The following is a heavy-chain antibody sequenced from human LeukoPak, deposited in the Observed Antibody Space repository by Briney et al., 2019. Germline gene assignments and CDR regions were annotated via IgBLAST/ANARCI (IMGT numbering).Heavy chain of an antibody. V-gene: IGHV3-11*01. CDR1: GFTFNVCY. Sequence: GGALRLSCAASGFTFNVCYMSWIRQAPRKGLEWLSYINIGGTNTHYADSVKGRFTISRDNAKKSLYLEMNNLRAEDTAVDYCATDGAGFDTWGQGVLVTVSS. CDR3: ATDGAGFDT. J-gene: IGHJ5*02. CDR2: INIGGTNT.